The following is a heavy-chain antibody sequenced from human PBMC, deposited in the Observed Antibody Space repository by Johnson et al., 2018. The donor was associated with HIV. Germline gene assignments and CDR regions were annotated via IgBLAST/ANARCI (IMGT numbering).Heavy chain of an antibody. J-gene: IGHJ3*02. V-gene: IGHV3-66*02. Sequence: MMLVESGGGLVQPGGSLRLSCAASGFTVSSDYMTWVRQAPGKGLEWVSNIYSGGSTYYTRSVKGRFTISSDNSKNMLFLQMNSRRAEDTALYYCAKDFRPGWEIRGNAFDIWGQGTMVTVSS. CDR1: GFTVSSDY. CDR3: AKDFRPGWEIRGNAFDI. CDR2: IYSGGST. D-gene: IGHD1-26*01.